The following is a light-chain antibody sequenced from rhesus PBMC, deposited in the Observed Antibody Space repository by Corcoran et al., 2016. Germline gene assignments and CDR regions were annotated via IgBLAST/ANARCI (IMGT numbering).Light chain of an antibody. CDR2: GAP. J-gene: IGKJ4*01. CDR1: QSVGSS. Sequence: EIVMTQSPATLSLSPGERATFSCRASQSVGSSLAWYQQKPGQAPSLLIYGAPGRATGIPDRFSGSGAGTEVTLTISSLEPEYFAVDYCQRYSNSPLTFGGGTKVELK. V-gene: IGKV3-42*03. CDR3: QRYSNSPLT.